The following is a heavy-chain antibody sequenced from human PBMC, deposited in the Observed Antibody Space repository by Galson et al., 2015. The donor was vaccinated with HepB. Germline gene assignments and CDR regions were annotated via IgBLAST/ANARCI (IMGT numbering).Heavy chain of an antibody. D-gene: IGHD6-19*01. CDR3: ARSRVERAVAGTFDY. CDR2: INSDGSST. Sequence: SCAASGFTFSSYWMHWVRQVPGKGLVWVARINSDGSSTTYADSVKGRFTISRDNVRDTLHLQMNSLRVDDTAVYYCARSRVERAVAGTFDYWGQGTLVTVSS. CDR1: GFTFSSYW. V-gene: IGHV3-74*01. J-gene: IGHJ4*02.